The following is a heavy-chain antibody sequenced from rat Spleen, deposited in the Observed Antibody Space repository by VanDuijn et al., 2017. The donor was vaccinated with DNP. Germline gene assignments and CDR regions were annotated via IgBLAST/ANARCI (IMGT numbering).Heavy chain of an antibody. Sequence: EVQLMESGGDLVQPGRSLKLSCAASGFTFSDYYMAWVRQAPTKGLEWVAYISYDGGITDYGDSVKGRFTISRDNAKSTLYLQMNSLRSEDMATDYCIRWNSGHFDYWGQGVMVTVSS. CDR3: IRWNSGHFDY. D-gene: IGHD4-3*01. J-gene: IGHJ2*01. CDR2: ISYDGGIT. CDR1: GFTFSDYY. V-gene: IGHV5-22*01.